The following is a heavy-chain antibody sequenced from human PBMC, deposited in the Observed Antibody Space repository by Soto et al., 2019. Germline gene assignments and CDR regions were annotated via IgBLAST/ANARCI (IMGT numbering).Heavy chain of an antibody. CDR3: ATGSSGWYVDFDC. CDR1: VGSVSTSYYY. D-gene: IGHD6-19*01. Sequence: PSETLSLTCTVSVGSVSTSYYYWSWIRQPPGKGLEWIGYIYYSGSTNYNPSLKSRVTISIDMSKNQFSLNLSSVTAADTAVYYCATGSSGWYVDFDCWGQGTMVTVSS. CDR2: IYYSGST. V-gene: IGHV4-61*01. J-gene: IGHJ4*02.